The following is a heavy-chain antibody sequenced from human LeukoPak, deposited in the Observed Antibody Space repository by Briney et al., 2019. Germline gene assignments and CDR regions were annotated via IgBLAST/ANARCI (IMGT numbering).Heavy chain of an antibody. CDR1: GFTFSSYE. Sequence: PGGSLRLSCAASGFTFSSYEMNWVRQAPGKGLEWVSYISSSGSTIYYADSVKGRFTISRDNAKNSLYLQMNSLRAEDTAVYYCAREPRLKEYYYGSGSYRRGSYFDYWGQGTLVTVTS. CDR2: ISSSGSTI. J-gene: IGHJ4*02. CDR3: AREPRLKEYYYGSGSYRRGSYFDY. D-gene: IGHD3-10*01. V-gene: IGHV3-48*03.